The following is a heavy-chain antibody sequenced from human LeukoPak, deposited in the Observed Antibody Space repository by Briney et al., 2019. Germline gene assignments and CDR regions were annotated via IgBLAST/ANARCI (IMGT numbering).Heavy chain of an antibody. V-gene: IGHV4-61*02. J-gene: IGHJ3*02. CDR1: GGSISSGIYY. D-gene: IGHD5-24*01. Sequence: KASETLSLTCTVSGGSISSGIYYWSWIRQPAGKGLEWIGRIYTSGSTNYNPSLKSRITISVDTSKNQFSLKLSSVTAADTAVYYCARPSRWLQLRGDAFDIWGQGTMVTVSS. CDR3: ARPSRWLQLRGDAFDI. CDR2: IYTSGST.